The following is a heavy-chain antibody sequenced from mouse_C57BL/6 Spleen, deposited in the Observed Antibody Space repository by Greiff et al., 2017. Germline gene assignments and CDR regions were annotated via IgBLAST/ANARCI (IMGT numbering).Heavy chain of an antibody. J-gene: IGHJ3*01. D-gene: IGHD1-1*01. V-gene: IGHV14-1*01. CDR3: TPSYYGGSPWFAY. CDR2: IDPGDGDT. Sequence: EVQLQQSGAELVRPGASVKLSCTASGFNIKDYYMHWVKQWPEQGLEWIGRIDPGDGDTEYAPKFQGKATMTADTSSNTAYLQLSSLTSEDTAVYYCTPSYYGGSPWFAYWGQGTLVTVSA. CDR1: GFNIKDYY.